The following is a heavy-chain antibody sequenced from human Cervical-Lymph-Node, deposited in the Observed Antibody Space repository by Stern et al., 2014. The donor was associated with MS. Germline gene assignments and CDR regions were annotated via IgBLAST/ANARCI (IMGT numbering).Heavy chain of an antibody. D-gene: IGHD2-2*01. J-gene: IGHJ4*02. CDR2: LYYSGST. CDR3: ARGSVVVPAATPFDY. V-gene: IGHV4-31*03. Sequence: QVQLQESGPGLVKPSQTLSLTCTVSGGSLSSDNYYWSWIRQHPGNGLECIGYLYYSGSTCYNPSLKSRVTISVDTSKNQFSLKLSSVTAADTGVYYCARGSVVVPAATPFDYWGQGTLVTVSS. CDR1: GGSLSSDNYY.